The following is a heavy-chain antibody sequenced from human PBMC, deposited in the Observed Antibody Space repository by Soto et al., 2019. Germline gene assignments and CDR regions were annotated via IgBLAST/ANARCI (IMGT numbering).Heavy chain of an antibody. J-gene: IGHJ6*02. V-gene: IGHV3-30-3*01. D-gene: IGHD2-2*03. CDR2: IPYDGSNK. CDR1: GFTFSSYA. Sequence: QVQLVESGGGVVQPGRSLRLSCAASGFTFSSYAMHWVRQAPGKGLEWVAVIPYDGSNKYYADSVKGRFTISRDNSKNTLYLQMNSLRAEDTAVYYCARGGYCISTSCLYYYYYGMDVWGQGTTVTVSS. CDR3: ARGGYCISTSCLYYYYYGMDV.